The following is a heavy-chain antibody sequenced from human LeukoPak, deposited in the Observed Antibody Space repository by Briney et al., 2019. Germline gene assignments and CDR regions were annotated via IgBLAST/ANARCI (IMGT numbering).Heavy chain of an antibody. Sequence: PGGSLRLSCAASGFTFSTYGMHWVRQAPGKGLEWVAIIWNDGSNKYYADSVKGRFTISRDNSRNTLYLQMNSLGGEDTAVYYCARDGWELLRDLGPLNYWGQGTLVTVSS. J-gene: IGHJ4*02. CDR1: GFTFSTYG. D-gene: IGHD1-26*01. CDR2: IWNDGSNK. CDR3: ARDGWELLRDLGPLNY. V-gene: IGHV3-33*01.